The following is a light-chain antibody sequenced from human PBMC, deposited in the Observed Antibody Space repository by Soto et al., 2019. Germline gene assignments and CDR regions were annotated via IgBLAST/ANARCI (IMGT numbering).Light chain of an antibody. Sequence: IVMTQSPVTLSVSPGERVTLSCRASETVRTNLAWFQQKPGQTPRLLIFGASTRATGIPTRFTGSESDTEYTLTSDGLQSEDLGVYYCQQYYNWPAYTFGQGTKLEI. CDR1: ETVRTN. CDR2: GAS. V-gene: IGKV3-15*01. CDR3: QQYYNWPAYT. J-gene: IGKJ2*01.